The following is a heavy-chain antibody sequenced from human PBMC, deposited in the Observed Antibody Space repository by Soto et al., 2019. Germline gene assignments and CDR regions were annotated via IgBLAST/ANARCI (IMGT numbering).Heavy chain of an antibody. CDR1: GGSISSYY. CDR2: IYYSGST. CDR3: ARLEGGDYDGRYYYYMDV. D-gene: IGHD4-17*01. V-gene: IGHV4-59*08. J-gene: IGHJ6*03. Sequence: SETLSLTCTVSGGSISSYYWSWIRQPPGKGLEWIGYIYYSGSTNYNPSLKSRVTISVDTSKNQFSLKLSSVTAADTAVYYCARLEGGDYDGRYYYYMDVWGKGTTVTVSS.